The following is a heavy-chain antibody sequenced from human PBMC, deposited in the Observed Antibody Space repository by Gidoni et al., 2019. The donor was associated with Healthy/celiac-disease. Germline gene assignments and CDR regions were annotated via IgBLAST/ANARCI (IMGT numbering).Heavy chain of an antibody. D-gene: IGHD3-3*01. Sequence: QLQLQESGPGLVKPSATLSLTCTVSGGSISSSSYYWSWIRQPPGKGLEWIVSIYDSGSTYYNPSLKSRVTISVDTSKNQFSLKLSSVTAADTAVYYCARRPASDPLAFWSGYPTYYFDYWGQGTLVTVSS. CDR2: IYDSGST. V-gene: IGHV4-39*01. J-gene: IGHJ4*02. CDR3: ARRPASDPLAFWSGYPTYYFDY. CDR1: GGSISSSSYY.